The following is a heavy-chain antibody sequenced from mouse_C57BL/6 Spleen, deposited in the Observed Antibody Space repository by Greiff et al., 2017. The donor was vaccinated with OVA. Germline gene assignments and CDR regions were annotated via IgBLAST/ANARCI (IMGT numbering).Heavy chain of an antibody. D-gene: IGHD1-1*01. CDR3: ARHAHYYYGSSYGYFEV. CDR1: GYTFTEYT. J-gene: IGHJ1*03. Sequence: VQLQPSGAELVKPGASVQLSCKASGYTFTEYTIHWVKQRSGQGLEWIWSFYPGSGSIKYNEKFKDKATLTADKSSSTVYMELSRLTSEDSAVYFCARHAHYYYGSSYGYFEVWGTGTTVTVSS. V-gene: IGHV1-62-2*01. CDR2: FYPGSGSI.